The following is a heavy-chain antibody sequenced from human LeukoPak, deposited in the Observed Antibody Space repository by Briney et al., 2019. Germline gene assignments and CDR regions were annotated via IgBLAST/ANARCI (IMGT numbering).Heavy chain of an antibody. CDR3: AKYLSGSFDY. V-gene: IGHV3-30*18. D-gene: IGHD3-22*01. Sequence: GGSLRLSCAASGFTFSTYNIHWVRQAPGKGLEWVAVISYDGRNKYYADSVKGRFTISRDNSKNTLYLRMNSLRAEDTAVYYCAKYLSGSFDYWGQGTLVTVSS. CDR1: GFTFSTYN. CDR2: ISYDGRNK. J-gene: IGHJ4*02.